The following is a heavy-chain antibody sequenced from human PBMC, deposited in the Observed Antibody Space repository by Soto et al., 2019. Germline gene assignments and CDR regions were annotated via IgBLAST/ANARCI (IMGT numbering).Heavy chain of an antibody. D-gene: IGHD3-3*02. V-gene: IGHV4-39*01. CDR3: ARHSLALRKNNWFDP. J-gene: IGHJ5*02. Sequence: KPSETLSLPCTLSADSIISSDFYWGWVRQPPGKGLEWIGSIFYLGSSYYNPSLKSRVTMSVDTSKNQFSLRLRSVTAADTALYFCARHSLALRKNNWFDPWGQGIMVTVSS. CDR1: ADSIISSDFY. CDR2: IFYLGSS.